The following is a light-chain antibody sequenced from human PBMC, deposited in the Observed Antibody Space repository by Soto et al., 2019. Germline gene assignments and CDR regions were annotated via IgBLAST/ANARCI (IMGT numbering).Light chain of an antibody. V-gene: IGKV1-6*01. CDR1: QDISND. Sequence: AIRMTQSPSSLSASVGDRVTITCRTSQDISNDLDWYQQKPGKAPKLLIYAASRLQSGVPSRFSGSGSGTDFTLTISSLQPEDFATYYCLQDYNYPRTFGQGTKVDIK. CDR3: LQDYNYPRT. J-gene: IGKJ1*01. CDR2: AAS.